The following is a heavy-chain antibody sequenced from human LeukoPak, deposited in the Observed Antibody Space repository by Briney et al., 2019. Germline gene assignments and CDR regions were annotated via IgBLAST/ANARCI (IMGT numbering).Heavy chain of an antibody. CDR1: GYSFTSYW. V-gene: IGHV5-51*01. D-gene: IGHD1-7*01. Sequence: GESLQISCKGSGYSFTSYWIGWVRQMPGKGLEWMGIIYPGDSDTRYSPSFQGQVTISADKSISTAYLQWSSLKASDTAMYYCARHIGTTPYYYYMDVWGKGTTVTVSS. CDR3: ARHIGTTPYYYYMDV. CDR2: IYPGDSDT. J-gene: IGHJ6*03.